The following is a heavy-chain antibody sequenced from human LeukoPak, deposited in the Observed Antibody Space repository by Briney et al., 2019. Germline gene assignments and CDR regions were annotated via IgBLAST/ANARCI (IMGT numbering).Heavy chain of an antibody. CDR1: GYTLTELS. V-gene: IGHV1-24*01. CDR2: FDPEDGET. J-gene: IGHJ3*02. CDR3: VTDWDYDSSGYYALDAFDI. D-gene: IGHD3-22*01. Sequence: ASVKVSCKVSGYTLTELSMHWVRQAPGKGLEWMGGFDPEDGETIYAQKFQGRVTMTEDTSTDTAYMELSSLRSEDTAVYYCVTDWDYDSSGYYALDAFDIWGQGTMVTVSS.